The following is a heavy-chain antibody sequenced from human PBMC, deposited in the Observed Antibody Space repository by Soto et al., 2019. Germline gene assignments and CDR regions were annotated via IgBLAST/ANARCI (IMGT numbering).Heavy chain of an antibody. D-gene: IGHD6-19*01. V-gene: IGHV5-51*01. J-gene: IGHJ5*02. CDR2: IYPGDSDT. Sequence: GESLKISCKGSGYSFTSYWIGWVRQMPGKGLEWMGIIYPGDSDTRYSPSFQGQVTISADKSISTAYLQWSSLKASDTAMYYCARRLSGYSSGWYAGWFDPWGQGTLVTVSS. CDR1: GYSFTSYW. CDR3: ARRLSGYSSGWYAGWFDP.